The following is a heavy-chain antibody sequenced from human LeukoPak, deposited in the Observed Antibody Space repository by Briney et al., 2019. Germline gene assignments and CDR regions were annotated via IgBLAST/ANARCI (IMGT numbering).Heavy chain of an antibody. Sequence: IPSETLPLPCTVSGGSLSSYYWSWIPQPPGKGLERIGRIYTSGNHNYNPSPKNRVTMSVETSKNQFSLRLSSVTAAGTAVYYCARGEFHYDSSGYYERWYFDLWGRGPLVTVSS. V-gene: IGHV4-4*07. CDR3: ARGEFHYDSSGYYERWYFDL. J-gene: IGHJ2*01. CDR2: IYTSGNH. CDR1: GGSLSSYY. D-gene: IGHD3-22*01.